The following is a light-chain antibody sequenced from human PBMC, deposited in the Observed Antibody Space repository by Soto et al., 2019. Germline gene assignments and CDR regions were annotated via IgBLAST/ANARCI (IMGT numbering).Light chain of an antibody. CDR2: DAS. J-gene: IGKJ5*01. V-gene: IGKV3-11*01. CDR3: QHRIIWPVS. CDR1: QSVNSY. Sequence: EIVLTQSPVTLSLSPVEIATLSCMASQSVNSYLAWYQQKPGLAPRLLIYDASNRATGIPARFSGSGSGTDFTLTISSLEPEDFAVYYCQHRIIWPVSFGQGTRLEIK.